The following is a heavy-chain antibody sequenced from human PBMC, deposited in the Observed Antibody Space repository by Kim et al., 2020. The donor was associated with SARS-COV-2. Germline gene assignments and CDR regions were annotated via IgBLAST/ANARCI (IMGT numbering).Heavy chain of an antibody. CDR2: ISGSGDKT. V-gene: IGHV3-23*01. Sequence: GGSLRLSCAASGFSFSTSAMSWVRQAPGKGPEWVSSISGSGDKTNYLDSVRGRFTISRDNSKNTLFLQMNSLRAEDTAVYFCAKPPWNPVADWFGPWGQGTLVTVS. J-gene: IGHJ5*02. D-gene: IGHD1-1*01. CDR1: GFSFSTSA. CDR3: AKPPWNPVADWFGP.